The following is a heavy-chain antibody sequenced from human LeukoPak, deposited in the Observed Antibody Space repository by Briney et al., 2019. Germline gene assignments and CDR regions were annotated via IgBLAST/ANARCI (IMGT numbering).Heavy chain of an antibody. V-gene: IGHV3-23*01. CDR2: ISGSGGST. D-gene: IGHD6-6*01. J-gene: IGHJ4*02. Sequence: PGGSLRLSCAASGFTFSSYAMSWVRQAPGKGLEWVSAISGSGGSTYYADSVKGRFTVSRDNSKNTLFLQLNSLRAEDTAAYYCAKTLKYSSSSEDYWGQGTLVTVSS. CDR3: AKTLKYSSSSEDY. CDR1: GFTFSSYA.